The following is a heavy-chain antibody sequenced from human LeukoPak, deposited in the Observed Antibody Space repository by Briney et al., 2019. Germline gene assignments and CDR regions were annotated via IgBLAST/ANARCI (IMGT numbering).Heavy chain of an antibody. Sequence: QPGGSLRLSCAASGFSFSNYWMHWVRQAPGKGLVWVSRINSDGSSTTYADSVKGRFTISRDNAKNSLYLQMNSLRAEDTALYYCARDEYGDYDYWGQGTLVTVSS. CDR1: GFSFSNYW. J-gene: IGHJ4*02. D-gene: IGHD4-17*01. CDR2: INSDGSST. V-gene: IGHV3-74*01. CDR3: ARDEYGDYDY.